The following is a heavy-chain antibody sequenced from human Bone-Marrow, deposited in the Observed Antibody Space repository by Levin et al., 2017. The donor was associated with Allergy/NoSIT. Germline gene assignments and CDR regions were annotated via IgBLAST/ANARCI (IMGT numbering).Heavy chain of an antibody. CDR1: GFAFSTYS. V-gene: IGHV3-21*06. Sequence: TPGGSLRLSCVASGFAFSTYSMIWFRQAPGKGLEWVSSTTNTGRQTYYADSVKGRFTFSRDNAKNSLYLEMNSLRAEDTAVYWWARLFNGHMDVWGRGTTVSVS. CDR3: ARLFNGHMDV. CDR2: TTNTGRQT. J-gene: IGHJ6*03. D-gene: IGHD3-10*02.